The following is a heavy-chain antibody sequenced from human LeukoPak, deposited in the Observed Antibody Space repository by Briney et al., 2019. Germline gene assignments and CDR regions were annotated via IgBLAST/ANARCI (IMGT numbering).Heavy chain of an antibody. Sequence: SVKVSCKASGGTFSSYAISWVRQAPGQGLEWMGGITPIFGTANYAQKFQGRVTITTDESTSTAYMELSSLRSEDTAVYYCASGEAVAGTRVLDYWGQGTLVTVSS. J-gene: IGHJ4*02. CDR1: GGTFSSYA. V-gene: IGHV1-69*05. D-gene: IGHD6-19*01. CDR3: ASGEAVAGTRVLDY. CDR2: ITPIFGTA.